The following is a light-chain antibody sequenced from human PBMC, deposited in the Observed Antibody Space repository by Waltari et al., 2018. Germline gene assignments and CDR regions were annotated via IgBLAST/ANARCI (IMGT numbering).Light chain of an antibody. CDR1: TSNIGNNY. CDR2: GND. Sequence: QSVLTQPPSVSAAPGQKVTISCSGSTSNIGNNYVSWYQQFPGAAPKVLIYGNDKRATGIPDRFSGSKFGTSATLDITGLQTGDEADYYCGTWDNTLSAVFGGGTKVTVL. CDR3: GTWDNTLSAV. J-gene: IGLJ2*01. V-gene: IGLV1-51*02.